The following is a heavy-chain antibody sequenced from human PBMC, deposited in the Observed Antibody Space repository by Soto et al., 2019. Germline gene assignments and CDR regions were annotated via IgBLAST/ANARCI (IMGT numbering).Heavy chain of an antibody. Sequence: GGSLRLSCAASGFTFSSYAMHWVRQAPGKGLEWVAVISYDGSNKYYADSVKGRFTISRDNSKNTLYLQMNSLRAEDTAVYYCARGGLRSITIFGVVDYWGQGTLVTVSS. CDR3: ARGGLRSITIFGVVDY. J-gene: IGHJ4*02. V-gene: IGHV3-30-3*01. CDR1: GFTFSSYA. D-gene: IGHD3-3*01. CDR2: ISYDGSNK.